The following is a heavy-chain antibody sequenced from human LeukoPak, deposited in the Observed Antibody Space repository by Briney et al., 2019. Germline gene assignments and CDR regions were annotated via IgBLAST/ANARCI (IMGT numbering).Heavy chain of an antibody. V-gene: IGHV3-53*01. CDR2: IYSGGST. D-gene: IGHD3-22*01. J-gene: IGHJ1*01. Sequence: GGSLRLSCAASGFTVSSNYMSWVRQAPGKGLEWVSVIYSGGSTYYADSVKGRFTISRDNSKNTLYLQMNSLRAEDTAVYYCASPPYYYDSSGYYYFQRWGQGTLVTVSS. CDR3: ASPPYYYDSSGYYYFQR. CDR1: GFTVSSNY.